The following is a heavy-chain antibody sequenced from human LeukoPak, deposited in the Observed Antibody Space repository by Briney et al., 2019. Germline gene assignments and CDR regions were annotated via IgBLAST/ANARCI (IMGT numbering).Heavy chain of an antibody. J-gene: IGHJ4*02. CDR2: IYHSGST. CDR3: ARIYYYDSSGYPDY. Sequence: ASETLSLTCTVSGYSISSGYHWGWIRQPPGKGLEWIGYIYHSGSTYYNPSLKSRVTISVDRSKNQFSLKLSSVTAADTAVYYCARIYYYDSSGYPDYWGQGTLVTVSS. V-gene: IGHV4-38-2*02. D-gene: IGHD3-22*01. CDR1: GYSISSGYH.